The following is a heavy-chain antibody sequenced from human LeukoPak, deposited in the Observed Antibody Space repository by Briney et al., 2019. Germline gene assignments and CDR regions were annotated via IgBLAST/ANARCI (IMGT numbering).Heavy chain of an antibody. CDR1: GFTFDDYG. J-gene: IGHJ4*02. D-gene: IGHD3-9*01. Sequence: GKSLRLSCAASGFTFDDYGMSWARQVPGKGLEWVSGINWNGGSTGYADSVKGRFTISRDNAKNSLYLQMNSLRAEDTAVYYCARNLGYFDWLYYFDYWGQGTLVTVSS. CDR2: INWNGGST. CDR3: ARNLGYFDWLYYFDY. V-gene: IGHV3-20*04.